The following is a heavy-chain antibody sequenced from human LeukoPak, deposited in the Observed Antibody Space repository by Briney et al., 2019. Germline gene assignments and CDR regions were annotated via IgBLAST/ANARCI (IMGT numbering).Heavy chain of an antibody. Sequence: GGSLRLSCAASGFIFKNAWMTWVRQAPGKGLEWVSTFKTKYNQVYYAESVRGRFTISTDNSRNTVFLQMNSLRADDTALYYCARSVPDYTRFDYWGQGALVTVSS. CDR1: GFIFKNAW. CDR3: ARSVPDYTRFDY. J-gene: IGHJ4*02. D-gene: IGHD4-11*01. CDR2: FKTKYNQV. V-gene: IGHV3-23*05.